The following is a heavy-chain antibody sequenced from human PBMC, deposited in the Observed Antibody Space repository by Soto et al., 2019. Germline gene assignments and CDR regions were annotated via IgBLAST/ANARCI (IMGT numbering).Heavy chain of an antibody. CDR2: ISTYNVNR. Sequence: ASVKVSCKASGYTFSNYGISWVRQAPVQGLEWMGWISTYNVNRNYAQKLQGRVTMTADTSTNAAYMELRSLRSDDTAVYYCARTRDSGSYYVFGDFDSWGQGTLVTVSS. D-gene: IGHD1-26*01. V-gene: IGHV1-18*01. CDR1: GYTFSNYG. CDR3: ARTRDSGSYYVFGDFDS. J-gene: IGHJ4*02.